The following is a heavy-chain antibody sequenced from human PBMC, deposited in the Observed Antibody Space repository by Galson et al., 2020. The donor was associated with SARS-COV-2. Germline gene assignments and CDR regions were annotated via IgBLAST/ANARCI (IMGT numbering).Heavy chain of an antibody. V-gene: IGHV3-48*03. CDR2: ISRSGSSI. J-gene: IGHJ3*02. Sequence: GGSLRLSCAASGFPFSSFEMNWVRQAPGKGLEWVSYISRSGSSIYYADSVKGRFTISRDNAKNSLYLQMNSLRAEDTAVYYCAREGLRYCTTTSCYVFGAGGGAFDIWGQGTMVTASS. D-gene: IGHD2-2*01. CDR1: GFPFSSFE. CDR3: AREGLRYCTTTSCYVFGAGGGAFDI.